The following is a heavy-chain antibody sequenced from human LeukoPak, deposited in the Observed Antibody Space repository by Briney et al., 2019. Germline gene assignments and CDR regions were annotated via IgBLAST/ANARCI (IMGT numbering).Heavy chain of an antibody. CDR3: ARDRGGSYYDAFDI. CDR1: GFTFSSHS. CDR2: ISSSSSYI. V-gene: IGHV3-21*01. J-gene: IGHJ3*02. D-gene: IGHD1-26*01. Sequence: PGGSLRLSCAASGFTFSSHSMNWVRQAPGKRLEWVSSISSSSSYIYYADSVKGRFTISRDNAKNSLYLQMNSLRAEDTAVYYCARDRGGSYYDAFDIWGQGTMVTVSS.